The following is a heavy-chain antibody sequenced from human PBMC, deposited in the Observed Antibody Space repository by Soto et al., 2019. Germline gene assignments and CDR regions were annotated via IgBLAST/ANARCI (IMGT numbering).Heavy chain of an antibody. D-gene: IGHD3-10*01. CDR1: GGSFSGYY. Sequence: PSETLSLTCAVYGGSFSGYYWSWIRQPPGKGLEWIGEINHSGCTNYNPSLKSRVTISVDTSKNQFSLKLSSVTAADTAVYYCARVSIIKGFDPWGQGTLVTVSS. V-gene: IGHV4-34*01. CDR3: ARVSIIKGFDP. J-gene: IGHJ5*02. CDR2: INHSGCT.